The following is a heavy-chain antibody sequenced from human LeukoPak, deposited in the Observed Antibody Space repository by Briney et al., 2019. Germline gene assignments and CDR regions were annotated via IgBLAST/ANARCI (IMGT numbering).Heavy chain of an antibody. J-gene: IGHJ3*02. Sequence: ASVKVSCKASGYTFTSYDINWVRQATGQGLEWMGWMNPNSGNTGYAQKFQGRVTMTSNTSISTAYMELSSLRSEDTAVYYCAIDYGDYGFCAFDIWGQGTMVTVSS. V-gene: IGHV1-8*01. D-gene: IGHD4-17*01. CDR2: MNPNSGNT. CDR3: AIDYGDYGFCAFDI. CDR1: GYTFTSYD.